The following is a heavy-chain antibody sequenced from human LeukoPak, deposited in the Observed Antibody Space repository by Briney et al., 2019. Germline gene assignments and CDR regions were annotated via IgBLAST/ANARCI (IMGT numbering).Heavy chain of an antibody. CDR1: GFTFSSYW. J-gene: IGHJ6*02. Sequence: GGSLRLSCAASGFTFSSYWMSWVRQAPGKGLEWVANIKQDGSEKYYVDSGKGRFTISRDNAKNSLYLQMNSLRAEDTAVYYCARDNGYSSSWYNYYYYYGMDVWGQGTTVTVSS. CDR2: IKQDGSEK. D-gene: IGHD6-13*01. CDR3: ARDNGYSSSWYNYYYYYGMDV. V-gene: IGHV3-7*01.